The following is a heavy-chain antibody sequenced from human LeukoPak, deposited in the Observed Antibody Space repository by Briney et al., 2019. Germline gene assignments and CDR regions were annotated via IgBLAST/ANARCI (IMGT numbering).Heavy chain of an antibody. V-gene: IGHV3-48*01. Sequence: GGSLRLSCAASGFTFSSYSMNWVRQAPGKGLEWVSYISSSSSTIYYADSVKGRFTISRDNAKNSLYLQMNSLGAEDTAVYYCARDRGSSGWSPDYWGQGTLVTVSS. CDR3: ARDRGSSGWSPDY. J-gene: IGHJ4*02. CDR1: GFTFSSYS. CDR2: ISSSSSTI. D-gene: IGHD6-19*01.